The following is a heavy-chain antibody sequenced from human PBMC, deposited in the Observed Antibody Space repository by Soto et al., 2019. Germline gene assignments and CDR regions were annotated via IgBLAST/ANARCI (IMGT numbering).Heavy chain of an antibody. CDR3: ARCRYSSGCHDALFFFDY. Sequence: QVQLVQSEAEVKRPGSSVKVSCKVSGGTFNSYALSWVRQAPGQGLEWMGGIIPIFDTTKYIQKFQGRVTITADESTSTAYMELSSLRSDDTAVYYCARCRYSSGCHDALFFFDYWGQGTLVTVSS. J-gene: IGHJ4*02. CDR1: GGTFNSYA. CDR2: IIPIFDTT. D-gene: IGHD6-19*01. V-gene: IGHV1-69*01.